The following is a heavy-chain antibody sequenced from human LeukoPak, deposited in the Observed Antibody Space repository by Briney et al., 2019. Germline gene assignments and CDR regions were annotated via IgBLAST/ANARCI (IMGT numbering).Heavy chain of an antibody. Sequence: SETLSLTCTVSGGSISSSSYYWGWIRQPPGKGLEWIGSIYYSGSTYYNPSLKSRVTISVDTSKNQFSLKLSSVTAADTAVYYCARHEVDSSSWYGWLYFDYWGQGTLVTVSS. D-gene: IGHD6-13*01. CDR2: IYYSGST. CDR1: GGSISSSSYY. J-gene: IGHJ4*02. V-gene: IGHV4-39*01. CDR3: ARHEVDSSSWYGWLYFDY.